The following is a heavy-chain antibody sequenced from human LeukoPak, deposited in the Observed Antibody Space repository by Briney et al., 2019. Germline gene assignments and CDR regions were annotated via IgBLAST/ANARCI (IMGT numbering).Heavy chain of an antibody. V-gene: IGHV1-8*01. Sequence: GASVKVSCKASGYTFTSYDINWVRQATGQGLEWMGWMNPNSGNTGYAQKFQGRVTMTTDTSTSTAYMELRSLRSDDTAVYYCARGRYSSGWSTGFDPWGQGTLVTVSS. J-gene: IGHJ5*02. D-gene: IGHD6-19*01. CDR2: MNPNSGNT. CDR3: ARGRYSSGWSTGFDP. CDR1: GYTFTSYD.